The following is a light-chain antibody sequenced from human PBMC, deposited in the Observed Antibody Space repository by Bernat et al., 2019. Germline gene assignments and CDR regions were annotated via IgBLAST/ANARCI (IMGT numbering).Light chain of an antibody. CDR2: DVR. CDR1: SSDFGGYDY. V-gene: IGLV2-14*03. CDR3: RSYTSSSTLV. Sequence: QSALTQPASVSGSPGQSITISCTGTSSDFGGYDYVSFYQQHPVRAPKLMIYDVRDRPSGISNRFSGSKSGDKASLTISGLLAEDEADYYCRSYTSSSTLVFGGGTRLTVL. J-gene: IGLJ3*02.